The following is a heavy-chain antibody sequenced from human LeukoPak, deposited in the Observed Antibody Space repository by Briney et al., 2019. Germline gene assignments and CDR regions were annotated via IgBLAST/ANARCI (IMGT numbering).Heavy chain of an antibody. V-gene: IGHV3-21*01. CDR1: GFTFSSYS. CDR2: ISSSSSYI. CDR3: ARELGELSNEDWFDP. D-gene: IGHD3-10*01. J-gene: IGHJ5*02. Sequence: TGGSLRLSCAASGFTFSSYSMNWVRQAPGKGLEWVSSISSSSSYIYYADSVKGRFTISRDNAKNSLYLQMNSLRAEDTAVYYCARELGELSNEDWFDPWGQGTLVTVSS.